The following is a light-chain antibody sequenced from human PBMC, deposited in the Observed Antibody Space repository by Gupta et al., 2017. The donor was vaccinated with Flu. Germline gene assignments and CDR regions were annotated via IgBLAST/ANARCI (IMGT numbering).Light chain of an antibody. Sequence: TCSGDNLGEKYACWYQQKPGQSPVLVIYQDTKRPSGIPERFSGSNSGNIATLTISGTQAMDEADYYCLAWDSSTAVFGGGTKLTVL. CDR1: NLGEKY. CDR2: QDT. J-gene: IGLJ2*01. V-gene: IGLV3-1*01. CDR3: LAWDSSTAV.